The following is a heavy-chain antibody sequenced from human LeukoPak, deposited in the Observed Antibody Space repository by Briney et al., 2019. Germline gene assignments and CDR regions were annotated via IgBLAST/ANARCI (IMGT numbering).Heavy chain of an antibody. CDR2: ISSASSTI. V-gene: IGHV3-11*01. D-gene: IGHD1-26*01. CDR3: AREIRGYSYFDQ. J-gene: IGHJ4*02. Sequence: KAGGSLRLSCAASGFTFSDYYMNWIRQAPGRGLEWVSYISSASSTIYYADSVKGRFTISRDNAKNSLYLQVNSLRAEDTAVYYCAREIRGYSYFDQWGQGTLVTVSS. CDR1: GFTFSDYY.